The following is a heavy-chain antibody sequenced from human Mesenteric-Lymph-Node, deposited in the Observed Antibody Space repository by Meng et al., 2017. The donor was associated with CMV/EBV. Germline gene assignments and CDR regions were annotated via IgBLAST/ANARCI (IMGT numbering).Heavy chain of an antibody. CDR2: INSDGSTT. Sequence: GESLKISCAGSGFNFSTYLMHWVRQAPGKGLVWVSRINSDGSTTNYAGSVKGRFTISRDNAKNTLYLQMNSLRAEDTAVYYCARTYYFDYWGQGTLVTVSS. J-gene: IGHJ4*02. CDR3: ARTYYFDY. CDR1: GFNFSTYL. V-gene: IGHV3-74*01.